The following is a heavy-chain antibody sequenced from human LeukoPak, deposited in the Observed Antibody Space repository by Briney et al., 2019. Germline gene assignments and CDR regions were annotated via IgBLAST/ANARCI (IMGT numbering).Heavy chain of an antibody. CDR3: ARDHEKGWSGSWCSFEYFQH. J-gene: IGHJ1*01. D-gene: IGHD6-13*01. CDR2: IIPILGIA. V-gene: IGHV1-69*04. Sequence: SVKVSCKASGGTFSSYAISWVRQAPGQGLEWMGRIIPILGIANYAQKFQGRVTITADKSTSTAYMELSSLRSEDTAVYYCARDHEKGWSGSWCSFEYFQHWGQGTLVTVSS. CDR1: GGTFSSYA.